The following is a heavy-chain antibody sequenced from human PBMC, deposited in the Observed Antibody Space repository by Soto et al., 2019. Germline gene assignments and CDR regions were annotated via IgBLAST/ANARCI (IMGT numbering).Heavy chain of an antibody. J-gene: IGHJ6*02. CDR1: GFSFSSNS. Sequence: GGSLRLSCATSGFSFSSNSMSWVRQSPGKGLEWVSAISDGGDRKYYVETVKGRFTISRDNGKNKLYLQMNSLRVGDTAVYYCARVSSYGMDVWGQGTTVTVSS. CDR2: ISDGGDRK. CDR3: ARVSSYGMDV. V-gene: IGHV3-23*01.